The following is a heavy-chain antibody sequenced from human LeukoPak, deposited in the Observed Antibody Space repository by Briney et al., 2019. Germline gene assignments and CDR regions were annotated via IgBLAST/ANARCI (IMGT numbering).Heavy chain of an antibody. V-gene: IGHV3-23*01. D-gene: IGHD5-12*01. J-gene: IGHJ4*02. CDR2: ISGNGGGT. CDR1: GLTFSSYA. Sequence: PGGSLRLSCAASGLTFSSYAMSWVRQAPGKGLEWVSGISGNGGGTYYADSVKGRFTISRDNSKNTLYLQMNSLRAEDTAVYYCAKHSYRVDSFTDYWGQGTLVTVSS. CDR3: AKHSYRVDSFTDY.